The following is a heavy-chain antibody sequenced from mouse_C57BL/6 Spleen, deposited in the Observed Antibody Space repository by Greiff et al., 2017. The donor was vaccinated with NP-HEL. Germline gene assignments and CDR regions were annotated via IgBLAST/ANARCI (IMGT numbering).Heavy chain of an antibody. J-gene: IGHJ2*01. Sequence: EVQLQQSGPVLVKPGASVKMSCKASGYTFTDYYMNWVKQSHGKSLEWIGVINPYNGGTSYNQKFKGKATLTVDKSSSTAYMELNSLTSEDSAVYYCARYRDSSGDYWGQGTTLTVSS. V-gene: IGHV1-19*01. D-gene: IGHD3-2*02. CDR2: INPYNGGT. CDR1: GYTFTDYY. CDR3: ARYRDSSGDY.